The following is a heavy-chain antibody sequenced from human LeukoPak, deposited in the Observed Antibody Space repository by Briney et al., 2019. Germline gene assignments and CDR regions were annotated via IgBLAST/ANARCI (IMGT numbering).Heavy chain of an antibody. CDR2: INLNSGGT. Sequence: ASVKVSCKASGYTFTGYYMHWVRQAPGQGLEWMGWINLNSGGTNDAQKFQGRVTMTRDTSISTAYMELSRLRSDDTAVYYCARLRVYDSSGYYYYYFDYWGQGTLVTVSS. V-gene: IGHV1-2*02. D-gene: IGHD3-22*01. J-gene: IGHJ4*02. CDR3: ARLRVYDSSGYYYYYFDY. CDR1: GYTFTGYY.